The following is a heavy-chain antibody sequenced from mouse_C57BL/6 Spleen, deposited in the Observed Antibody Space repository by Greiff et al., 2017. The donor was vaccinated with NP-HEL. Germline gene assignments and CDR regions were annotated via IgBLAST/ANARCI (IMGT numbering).Heavy chain of an antibody. CDR3: TFRFSWFAY. V-gene: IGHV14-4*01. CDR1: GFNIKDDY. Sequence: EVQLVESGAELVRPGASVKLSCTASGFNIKDDYMHWVKQRPEQGLEWIGWIDPENGDTEYASKFQGKATITADTSSNTAYLQLSSLTSEDTAVYYCTFRFSWFAYWGQGTLVTVSA. CDR2: IDPENGDT. J-gene: IGHJ3*01.